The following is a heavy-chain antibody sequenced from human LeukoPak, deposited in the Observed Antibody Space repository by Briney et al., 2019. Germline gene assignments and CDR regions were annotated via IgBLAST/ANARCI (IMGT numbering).Heavy chain of an antibody. V-gene: IGHV3-53*05. CDR3: AREGVADTAIPNDY. CDR2: IYSGGST. J-gene: IGHJ4*02. D-gene: IGHD5-18*01. CDR1: GFTVSNNY. Sequence: GGSLRLSCAASGFTVSNNYMSWVRQAPGKGLEWVSVIYSGGSTYYADSVKGRFTISRDNSKNTLYLQMNSLRSEDTAVYYCAREGVADTAIPNDYWGQGTLVTVSS.